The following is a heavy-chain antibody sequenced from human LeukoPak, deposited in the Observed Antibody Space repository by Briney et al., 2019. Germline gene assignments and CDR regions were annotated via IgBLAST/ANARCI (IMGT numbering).Heavy chain of an antibody. J-gene: IGHJ4*02. CDR3: ARVYYYDSSGYYYFDY. CDR1: GGSISSYY. Sequence: SETLSLTCTVSGGSISSYYWSWIRQPPGKGLEWIGYIYYSGSTNYNPSLKSRVTISVDTSKNQFSLKLSSVTAADTALYYCARVYYYDSSGYYYFDYWGQGTLVTVSS. V-gene: IGHV4-59*01. D-gene: IGHD3-22*01. CDR2: IYYSGST.